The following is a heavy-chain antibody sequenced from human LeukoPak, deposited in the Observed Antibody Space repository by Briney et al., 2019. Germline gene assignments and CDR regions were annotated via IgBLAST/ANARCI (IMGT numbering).Heavy chain of an antibody. V-gene: IGHV3-23*01. CDR2: ISASGRDT. D-gene: IGHD2-2*01. J-gene: IGHJ4*02. CDR3: AKDIALVPRDYRRGFDS. Sequence: PGGSLRLSCAASGFTFSNYWMIWVRQAPGKGLEWVSGISASGRDTWFPDSVEGRFTISRDNSKDTLYLHMASLRAEDTALYYCAKDIALVPRDYRRGFDSWGQGTLVTVSS. CDR1: GFTFSNYW.